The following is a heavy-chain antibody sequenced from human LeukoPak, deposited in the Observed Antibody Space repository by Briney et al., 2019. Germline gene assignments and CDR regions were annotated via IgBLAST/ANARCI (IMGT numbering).Heavy chain of an antibody. CDR3: ARQQYTYYDFWSGYPPRGWFDP. Sequence: GASLQISCEGAGSIFTSYWIGWVRQLPGKGLEWMGIIYPGDSDTRYSPSFQGQVTISADKSISTAYLQWSSLRASDTAMYYCARQQYTYYDFWSGYPPRGWFDPWGQGTLVTVSS. J-gene: IGHJ5*02. V-gene: IGHV5-51*01. D-gene: IGHD3-3*01. CDR1: GSIFTSYW. CDR2: IYPGDSDT.